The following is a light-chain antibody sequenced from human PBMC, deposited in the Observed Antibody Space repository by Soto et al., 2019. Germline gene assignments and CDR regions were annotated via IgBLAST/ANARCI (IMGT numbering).Light chain of an antibody. CDR1: QSVSSH. J-gene: IGKJ5*01. V-gene: IGKV3-11*01. CDR3: QQGGNWPLT. Sequence: EIVLTQSPATLSLSPGERATVSCRASQSVSSHLAWYQQKRGQAPRLLIYDASSRASGIPARFSGSGSGTYFTLTISSLEPEDFAVYYCQQGGNWPLTFGQGTRLEIK. CDR2: DAS.